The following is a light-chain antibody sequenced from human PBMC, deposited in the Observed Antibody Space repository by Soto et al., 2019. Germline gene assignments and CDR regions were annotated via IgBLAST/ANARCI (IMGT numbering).Light chain of an antibody. CDR2: EVS. J-gene: IGLJ1*01. CDR1: SSDVGGYNY. V-gene: IGLV2-8*01. CDR3: SSYAGSNNFV. Sequence: QSALTQPPSASGSPGQSVTISCTGTSSDVGGYNYVSWYQQHPGKAPKLMIYEVSKRPSGVPDRFSGSKSGNTASLTDSGLHAEDEADYYCSSYAGSNNFVFGTGTKLTVL.